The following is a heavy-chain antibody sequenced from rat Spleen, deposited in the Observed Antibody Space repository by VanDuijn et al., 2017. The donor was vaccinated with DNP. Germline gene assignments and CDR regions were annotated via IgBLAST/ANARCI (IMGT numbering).Heavy chain of an antibody. CDR1: GFNFNDYW. Sequence: EVKLVESGGGLVQPGRSLKLSCAASGFNFNDYWMAWVRQAPGKGLEWIGEINKDGSIINHTPSLEDRFTISRDNGQNSLFLQMIKVGSEDTAIYYCVTRGTGSDNWFADWGQGTPVTVSS. J-gene: IGHJ3*01. CDR2: INKDGSII. V-gene: IGHV4-2*01. D-gene: IGHD5-1*01. CDR3: VTRGTGSDNWFAD.